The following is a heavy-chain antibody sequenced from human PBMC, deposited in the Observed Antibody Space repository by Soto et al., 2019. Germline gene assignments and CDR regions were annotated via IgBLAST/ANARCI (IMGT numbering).Heavy chain of an antibody. J-gene: IGHJ6*02. V-gene: IGHV3-30*18. Sequence: GGSLRLSCAASEFTFSGYGMHWVRQAPGKGLEWVAVISYDGSNKNYADSVKGRFTISRDNSKNTLYLQMNSLRAEDTAVYYCAKGISGLPLYNFCERDVWGQGTTVTVSS. D-gene: IGHD1-1*01. CDR1: EFTFSGYG. CDR3: AKGISGLPLYNFCERDV. CDR2: ISYDGSNK.